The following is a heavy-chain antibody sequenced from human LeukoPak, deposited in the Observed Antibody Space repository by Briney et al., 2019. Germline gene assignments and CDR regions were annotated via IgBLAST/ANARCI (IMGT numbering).Heavy chain of an antibody. CDR1: GGSISSYY. CDR3: ARYDPRGWFDP. J-gene: IGHJ5*02. Sequence: PSETLSLTCTVSGGSISSYYWSWIRQPPGKGLEWIGYIYYSGSTNYNPSLKSRVTISVDTSKNQFSLKLNSVTAADTAVYYCARYDPRGWFDPWGQGTLVTVSS. V-gene: IGHV4-59*08. CDR2: IYYSGST. D-gene: IGHD3-16*01.